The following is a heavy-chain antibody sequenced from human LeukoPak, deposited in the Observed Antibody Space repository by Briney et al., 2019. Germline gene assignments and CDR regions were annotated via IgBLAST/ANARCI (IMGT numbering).Heavy chain of an antibody. V-gene: IGHV4-38-2*02. CDR3: ARSGRDGSGYYLRYFDY. CDR1: RYSIRSDYY. Sequence: PSETLSLTCSVSRYSIRSDYYWGWIRQPPGEGLEWIASICDSGNTYYNASLKIRVTRSVAMSNTQISLNLRSVTAADTAVYYGARSGRDGSGYYLRYFDYWGQGSLVIVSS. CDR2: ICDSGNT. J-gene: IGHJ4*02. D-gene: IGHD3-22*01.